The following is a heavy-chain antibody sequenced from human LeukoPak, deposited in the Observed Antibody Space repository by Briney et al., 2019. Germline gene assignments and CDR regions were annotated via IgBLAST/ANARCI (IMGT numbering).Heavy chain of an antibody. CDR1: GGSISSGSYY. V-gene: IGHV4-61*02. CDR2: IYTSGST. D-gene: IGHD3-9*01. J-gene: IGHJ4*02. CDR3: ATELYYDILTGYVDDY. Sequence: PSQTLSLTRTVSGGSISSGSYYWSWIRQPAGKGLEWIGRIYTSGSTNYNPSLKSRVTISVDTSKNQFSLKLSSVTAADTAVYYCATELYYDILTGYVDDYWGQGTLVTVSS.